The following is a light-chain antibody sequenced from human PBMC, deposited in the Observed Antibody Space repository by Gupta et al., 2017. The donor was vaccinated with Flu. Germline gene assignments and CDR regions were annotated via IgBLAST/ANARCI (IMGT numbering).Light chain of an antibody. CDR2: DVN. Sequence: SALTNPRSVSGSPGKSVTIPCPGASSDVGNYNFVSWYQQHPGKAPEVLIYDVNMRPSGVPDRFSGSKSGNTASLTISGLQADDEADYYCLSYAGRYTWVFGGGTKLTVL. CDR3: LSYAGRYTWV. CDR1: SSDVGNYNF. J-gene: IGLJ3*02. V-gene: IGLV2-11*01.